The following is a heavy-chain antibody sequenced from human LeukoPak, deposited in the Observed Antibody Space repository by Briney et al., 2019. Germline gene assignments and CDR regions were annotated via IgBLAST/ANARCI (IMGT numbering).Heavy chain of an antibody. CDR2: INPNSGGT. CDR3: ARALAVAGRGYFQH. D-gene: IGHD6-19*01. CDR1: GYTFTGYY. V-gene: IGHV1-2*06. J-gene: IGHJ1*01. Sequence: ASVTVSCKASGYTFTGYYMHWVRQAPGQGLEWMGRINPNSGGTNYAQKFQGRVTMTRDTSISTAYMDLSRLRSDDTAVYYCARALAVAGRGYFQHWGQGTLVTVSS.